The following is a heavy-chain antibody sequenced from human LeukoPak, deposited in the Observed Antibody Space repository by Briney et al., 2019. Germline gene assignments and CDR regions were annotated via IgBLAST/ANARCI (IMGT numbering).Heavy chain of an antibody. J-gene: IGHJ4*02. D-gene: IGHD5-18*01. Sequence: SVKVSCKASGGTFSSYGISWVRQAPGQGLEWMGRIIPILGVANYAQRFQGRVTITAGRSTSTAYMELSSLRSEDTAVYYCARLRDTGYSYGPLYFDYWGQGTLVTVSS. CDR2: IIPILGVA. V-gene: IGHV1-69*04. CDR3: ARLRDTGYSYGPLYFDY. CDR1: GGTFSSYG.